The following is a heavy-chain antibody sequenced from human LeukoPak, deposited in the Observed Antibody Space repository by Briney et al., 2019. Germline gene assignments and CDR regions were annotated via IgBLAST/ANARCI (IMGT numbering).Heavy chain of an antibody. J-gene: IGHJ4*02. V-gene: IGHV1-2*02. Sequence: ASVKVSCKASGYTFSGYYIHWVRQAPGQGLQWMGWINSSSGDTKYAQKFQGRVTMTRDTSISTAYMELTRLRSDDTAVYYCASSRFLEWLYLLDYWSQGTLVTVSS. D-gene: IGHD3-3*01. CDR1: GYTFSGYY. CDR2: INSSSGDT. CDR3: ASSRFLEWLYLLDY.